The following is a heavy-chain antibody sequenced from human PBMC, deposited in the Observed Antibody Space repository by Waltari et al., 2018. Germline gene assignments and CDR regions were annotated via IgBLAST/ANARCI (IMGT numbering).Heavy chain of an antibody. J-gene: IGHJ4*02. D-gene: IGHD6-19*01. CDR3: AKDPQSSGWYYFDD. V-gene: IGHV3-23*04. CDR2: TGGSGGST. CDR1: GFTFSSYA. Sequence: VQLVESGGGLVQPEGSLRLSCAASGFTFSSYAMSWVRQAPRKGLECGSATGGSGGSTYYADAVKGRVTIARDNTKNTLYLQMNSLRAEDTAVYYCAKDPQSSGWYYFDDGGQGTLVTVSS.